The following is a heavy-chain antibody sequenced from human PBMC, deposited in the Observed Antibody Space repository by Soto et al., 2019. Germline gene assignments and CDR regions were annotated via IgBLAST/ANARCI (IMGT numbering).Heavy chain of an antibody. Sequence: QVQLVQSGAEVKKPGSSVKVSCKASGGTFSSYAISWVRQAPGQGLEWMGGIIPIFGTANYAQKFQGRVTITADESTSTAYMELSSLRSEDTAVYYCARGGGGHIVATIPNWFDPWGQGTLVTVSS. J-gene: IGHJ5*02. CDR2: IIPIFGTA. CDR3: ARGGGGHIVATIPNWFDP. V-gene: IGHV1-69*01. D-gene: IGHD5-12*01. CDR1: GGTFSSYA.